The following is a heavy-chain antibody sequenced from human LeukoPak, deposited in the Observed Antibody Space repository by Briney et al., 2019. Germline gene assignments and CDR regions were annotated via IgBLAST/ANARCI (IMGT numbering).Heavy chain of an antibody. CDR1: GGSISSYY. CDR3: VKLKGMRRGFYYYMDV. CDR2: IYYSGST. Sequence: SETLSLTCTVSGGSISSYYWSWIRQPPGKGLEWIGYIYYSGSTNYNPSLKSRVTISVDTSKNQFSLKLSSVTAADTAVYYCVKLKGMRRGFYYYMDVWGKGTTVTVSS. D-gene: IGHD2-15*01. J-gene: IGHJ6*03. V-gene: IGHV4-59*01.